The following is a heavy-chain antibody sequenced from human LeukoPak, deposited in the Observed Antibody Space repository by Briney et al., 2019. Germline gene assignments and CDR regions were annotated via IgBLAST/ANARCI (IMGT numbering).Heavy chain of an antibody. J-gene: IGHJ2*01. V-gene: IGHV4-59*01. D-gene: IGHD2-8*02. CDR2: IYYSGST. CDR1: GGSISSYY. Sequence: SETLSLTCTVSGGSISSYYWSWIRQPPGKGLEWIGYIYYSGSTNYSPSLKSRVTISVDTSKNQFSLKLSSVTAADTAVYYCAGARGPSGSGDWYFDLWGRGTLVTVSS. CDR3: AGARGPSGSGDWYFDL.